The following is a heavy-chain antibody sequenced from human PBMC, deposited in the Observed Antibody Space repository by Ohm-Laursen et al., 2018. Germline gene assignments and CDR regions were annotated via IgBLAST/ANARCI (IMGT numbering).Heavy chain of an antibody. CDR3: VKECGGTYNF. CDR2: IDSDGSSA. D-gene: IGHD1-26*01. V-gene: IGHV3-74*01. CDR1: GFTFSSYW. Sequence: SLRLSCTASGFTFSSYWMHWVRQAPGKGLVWVSRIDSDGSSASYADSVKGRFTISRDNSKNTLYLQMNSLRAEDTAIYYCVKECGGTYNFWGQGTLVSVSS. J-gene: IGHJ4*02.